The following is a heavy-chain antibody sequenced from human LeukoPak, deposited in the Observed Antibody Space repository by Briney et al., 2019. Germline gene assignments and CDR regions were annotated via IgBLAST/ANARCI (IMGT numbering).Heavy chain of an antibody. D-gene: IGHD2/OR15-2a*01. V-gene: IGHV3-30-3*01. J-gene: IGHJ4*02. Sequence: PGGSLRLSCVVTGFTLTTYTIYWVRQAPGKGLEWVAIISYGENNKYYADSVKGRFTISRDNNKDTVFLQMNNLRSEDTALYYCARIGFSATTSSYWGRGTRVIVSS. CDR2: ISYGENNK. CDR1: GFTLTTYT. CDR3: ARIGFSATTSSY.